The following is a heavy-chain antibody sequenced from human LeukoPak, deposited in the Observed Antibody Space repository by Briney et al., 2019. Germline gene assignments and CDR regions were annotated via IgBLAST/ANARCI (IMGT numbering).Heavy chain of an antibody. CDR1: GGSMSDHY. J-gene: IGHJ6*03. D-gene: IGHD3-10*01. Sequence: SETLSLTCAVSGGSMSDHYWSWIRQTPGPTLEWIGYIYATGNTNYSPSLKGRVTISLDTSKNHFSVRLRSVTAADTALYYCARHFRRDYPDSGSSQYFHYIDVWGKGTTVVVSS. CDR3: ARHFRRDYPDSGSSQYFHYIDV. CDR2: IYATGNT. V-gene: IGHV4-4*09.